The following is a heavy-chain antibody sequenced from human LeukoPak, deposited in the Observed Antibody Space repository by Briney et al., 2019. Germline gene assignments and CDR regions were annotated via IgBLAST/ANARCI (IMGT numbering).Heavy chain of an antibody. CDR1: GYTFTSYY. V-gene: IGHV1-46*01. J-gene: IGHJ4*02. CDR3: ARDPTYYYDSSGYGFDY. Sequence: ASVKVSCKASGYTFTSYYMHWVRQAPGEGLEWMGIINPSGGSTSYAQKFQGRVTMTRDMSTSTVYMELSSLRSEDTAVYYCARDPTYYYDSSGYGFDYWGQGTLVTVSA. CDR2: INPSGGST. D-gene: IGHD3-22*01.